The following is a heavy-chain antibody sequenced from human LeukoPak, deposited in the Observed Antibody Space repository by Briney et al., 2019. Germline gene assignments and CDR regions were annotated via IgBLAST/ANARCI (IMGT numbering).Heavy chain of an antibody. D-gene: IGHD1-1*01. CDR2: ISYDGSNK. V-gene: IGHV3-30*18. CDR1: GFTLSSYW. Sequence: QPGVSLRLSCAASGFTLSSYWMTWVRQAPGKGLEWVAVISYDGSNKYYADSVKGRFTISRDNSKNTLYLQMNSLRAEDTAVYYCAKEYNWNDPSGGIWGQGTMVTVSS. J-gene: IGHJ3*02. CDR3: AKEYNWNDPSGGI.